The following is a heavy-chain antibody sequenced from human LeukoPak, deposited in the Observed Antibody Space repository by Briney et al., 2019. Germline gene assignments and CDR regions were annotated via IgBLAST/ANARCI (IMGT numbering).Heavy chain of an antibody. V-gene: IGHV1-46*03. CDR3: ARGYSSSWYDRGAFDI. CDR2: INPSGGST. D-gene: IGHD6-13*01. J-gene: IGHJ3*02. Sequence: ASVKVSCKASGYTFTSYYMHWVRQAPGQGLEWMGIINPSGGSTSYAQKFQGRVTMTRDTSTSTVYMELSSLGSEDTAVYYCARGYSSSWYDRGAFDIWGQGTMVTVSS. CDR1: GYTFTSYY.